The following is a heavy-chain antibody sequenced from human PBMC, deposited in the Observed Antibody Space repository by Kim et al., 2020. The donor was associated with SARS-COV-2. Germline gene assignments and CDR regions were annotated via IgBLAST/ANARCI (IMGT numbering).Heavy chain of an antibody. Sequence: GGSLRLSCAASGFTFRRYAMAWVRQAPGQGPEWVSGITKNTEFIYYADPAKGRFTVSRDNFKSMVYLQMNSLRADDTAVYYCAKRVGDTFRASSYDLGGQGTMVTVSS. CDR3: AKRVGDTFRASSYDL. CDR1: GFTFRRYA. V-gene: IGHV3-23*01. D-gene: IGHD1-26*01. CDR2: ITKNTEFI. J-gene: IGHJ3*01.